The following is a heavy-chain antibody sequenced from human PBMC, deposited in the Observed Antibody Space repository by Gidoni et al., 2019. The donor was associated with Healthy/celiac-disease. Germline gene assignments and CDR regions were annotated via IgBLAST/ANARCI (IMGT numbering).Heavy chain of an antibody. CDR1: GFTFSSYA. Sequence: QVQLVESGGGVVQPGRSLRLSCAASGFTFSSYAMHWVRQAPGKGLEWVAVISYDGSNKYYADSVKGRFTISRDNSKNTLYLQMNSLRAEDTAVYYCARPDNWNYVGYFDYWGQGTLVTVSS. CDR2: ISYDGSNK. D-gene: IGHD1-7*01. CDR3: ARPDNWNYVGYFDY. V-gene: IGHV3-30*04. J-gene: IGHJ4*02.